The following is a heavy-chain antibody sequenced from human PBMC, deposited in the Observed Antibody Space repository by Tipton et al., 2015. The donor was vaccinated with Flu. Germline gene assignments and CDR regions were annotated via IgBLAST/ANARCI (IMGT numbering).Heavy chain of an antibody. CDR3: AGAGWLLPFDY. CDR1: GGSISSGSYY. V-gene: IGHV4-61*02. J-gene: IGHJ4*02. Sequence: TLSLTCTVSGGSISSGSYYWSWIRQPAGKGLEWIGRIYTSGSTNYNPSLKSRVTISVDTSKNQFSLKLSSVTAADTAVYYCAGAGWLLPFDYWGQGTLVTVSS. CDR2: IYTSGST. D-gene: IGHD3-22*01.